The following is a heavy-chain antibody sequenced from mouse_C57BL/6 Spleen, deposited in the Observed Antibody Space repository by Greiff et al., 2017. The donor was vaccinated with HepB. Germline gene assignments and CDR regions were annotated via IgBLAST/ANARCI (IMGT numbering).Heavy chain of an antibody. D-gene: IGHD1-1*01. J-gene: IGHJ3*01. V-gene: IGHV1-9*01. CDR3: ARATTVVAKRGVAY. CDR1: GYTFTGYW. CDR2: ILPGSGST. Sequence: VQLQQSGAELMKPGASVKLSCKATGYTFTGYWIEWVKQRPGHGLEWIGEILPGSGSTNYNEKFKGKATFTADTSSNTAYMQLSSLTTEDSAIYYFARATTVVAKRGVAYWGQGTLVTVSA.